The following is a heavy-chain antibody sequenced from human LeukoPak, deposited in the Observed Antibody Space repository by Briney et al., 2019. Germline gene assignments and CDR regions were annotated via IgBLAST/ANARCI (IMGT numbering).Heavy chain of an antibody. CDR1: GFTFSSYA. D-gene: IGHD6-13*01. CDR3: AKLGYSSSFCKLESYMDV. Sequence: GGSLRLSCAASGFTFSSYAMSWVRQAPGKGLEWVSAISGSGGSTYYADSVKGRFTISRDNSKNTLYLQMNSLRAEDTAVYYCAKLGYSSSFCKLESYMDVWGKGTTVTVSS. V-gene: IGHV3-23*01. CDR2: ISGSGGST. J-gene: IGHJ6*03.